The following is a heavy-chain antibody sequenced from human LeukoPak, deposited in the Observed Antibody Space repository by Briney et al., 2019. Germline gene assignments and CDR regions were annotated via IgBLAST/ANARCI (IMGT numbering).Heavy chain of an antibody. CDR3: ALTREVYGDYWFDP. J-gene: IGHJ5*02. CDR2: IYYSGST. CDR1: GGSISSYY. D-gene: IGHD4-17*01. Sequence: SETLSLTCTVSGGSISSYYWSWIRQPPGKGLEWIGYIYYSGSTNYNPSLKSRVTISVDTSKNRFSLKLSSVTAADTAVYYCALTREVYGDYWFDPWGQGTLVTVSS. V-gene: IGHV4-59*01.